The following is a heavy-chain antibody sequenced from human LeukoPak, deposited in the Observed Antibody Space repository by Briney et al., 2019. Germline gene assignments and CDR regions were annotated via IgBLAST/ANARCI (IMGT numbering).Heavy chain of an antibody. CDR3: ARGVLSSYYYYYGMDV. Sequence: GGSLRLSCAASGFTFSSYSMNWVRQAPGKGLEWVSSISSSSSYIYYADSLKGRFTISRDNAKNSLYLQMNSLRAEDTAVYYCARGVLSSYYYYYGMDVWGQGTTVTVSS. CDR2: ISSSSSYI. V-gene: IGHV3-21*01. J-gene: IGHJ6*02. CDR1: GFTFSSYS. D-gene: IGHD6-6*01.